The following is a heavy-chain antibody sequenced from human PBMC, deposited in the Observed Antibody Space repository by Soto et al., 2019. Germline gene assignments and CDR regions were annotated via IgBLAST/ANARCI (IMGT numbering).Heavy chain of an antibody. D-gene: IGHD1-26*01. Sequence: GGSLRLSCAASGFTFSSYRMHWVRQAPGKGLEWVAVISYDGSNKYYADSVKGRFTISRDNSKNTLYLQMNSLRAEDTAVYYCAKSPVGATLSLSYWGNGTLVTVSS. V-gene: IGHV3-30*18. J-gene: IGHJ4*01. CDR3: AKSPVGATLSLSY. CDR2: ISYDGSNK. CDR1: GFTFSSYR.